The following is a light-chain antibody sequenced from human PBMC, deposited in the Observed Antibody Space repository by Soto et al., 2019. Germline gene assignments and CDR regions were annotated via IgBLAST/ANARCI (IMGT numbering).Light chain of an antibody. V-gene: IGKV3-20*01. Sequence: EIVLTQSPGTLSLSPGERATLSCRASQSVSSSYLAWYQQKPGQAPRLLIYGASSRATGIPDRFSGSGSGTDFTLTISRLEPEDFAVYYCQQYGSLPPTSVHGTKLDI. J-gene: IGKJ1*01. CDR2: GAS. CDR3: QQYGSLPPT. CDR1: QSVSSSY.